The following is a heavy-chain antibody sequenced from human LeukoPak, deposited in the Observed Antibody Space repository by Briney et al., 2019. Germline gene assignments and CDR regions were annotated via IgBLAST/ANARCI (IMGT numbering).Heavy chain of an antibody. J-gene: IGHJ4*02. D-gene: IGHD3-22*01. CDR3: ARAPYDSSGYTAEVADY. V-gene: IGHV3-20*04. CDR2: INWNGGST. CDR1: GFTFDDYG. Sequence: GGSLRLSCAASGFTFDDYGMSWVRQAPGKGLEWVSGINWNGGSTGYADSVKGRFTISRDNAKNSLYLQMNSLRAEDTAVYYCARAPYDSSGYTAEVADYWGQGTLVTVSS.